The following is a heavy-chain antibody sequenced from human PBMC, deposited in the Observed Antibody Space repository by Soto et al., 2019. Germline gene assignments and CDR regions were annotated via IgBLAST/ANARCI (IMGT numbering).Heavy chain of an antibody. V-gene: IGHV1-18*01. J-gene: IGHJ6*02. CDR1: GYTFTSYG. CDR2: ISAYNGNT. D-gene: IGHD3-3*01. CDR3: ARDAPNTLYDFWSGYYDYYYYGMDV. Sequence: QVQLVQSGAEVKKPGASVKVSCKASGYTFTSYGISWVRQAPGQGLEWMGWISAYNGNTNYAQKLQGRVTMTTDTSTSTADMERRSRRSDDTAVYYCARDAPNTLYDFWSGYYDYYYYGMDVWGQGTTVTVSS.